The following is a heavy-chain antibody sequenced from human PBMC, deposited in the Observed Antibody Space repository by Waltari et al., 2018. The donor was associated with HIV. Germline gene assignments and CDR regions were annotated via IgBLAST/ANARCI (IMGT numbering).Heavy chain of an antibody. CDR3: AGGGYDYAWGTYRPFDY. Sequence: EVQLVESGGGLVKPGGSLRLSCAASGFTLSPYNLNWIRQAPGKGLEWVSSISIVGSYIYYPDSFKGRFTISRDNAKNSLYLQMNSLRAEDTAVYYCAGGGYDYAWGTYRPFDYWGQGTLVTVSS. J-gene: IGHJ4*02. D-gene: IGHD3-16*02. CDR1: GFTLSPYN. CDR2: ISIVGSYI. V-gene: IGHV3-21*03.